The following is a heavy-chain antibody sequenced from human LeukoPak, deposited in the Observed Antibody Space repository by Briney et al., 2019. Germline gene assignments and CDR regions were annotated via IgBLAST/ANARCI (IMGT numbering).Heavy chain of an antibody. CDR2: ISSSSSYI. J-gene: IGHJ4*02. CDR1: GFTFSSYA. Sequence: PGGSLRLSCAASGFTFSSYAMSWVRQAPGKGLEWVSSISSSSSYIYYADSVKGRFTISRDNAKNSLYLQMNSLRAEDTAVYYCARDSVVGATGFDYWGQGTLVTVSS. CDR3: ARDSVVGATGFDY. V-gene: IGHV3-21*01. D-gene: IGHD1-26*01.